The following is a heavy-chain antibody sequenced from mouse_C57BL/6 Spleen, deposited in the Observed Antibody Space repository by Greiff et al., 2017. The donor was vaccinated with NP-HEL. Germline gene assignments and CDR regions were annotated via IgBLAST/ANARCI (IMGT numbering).Heavy chain of an antibody. D-gene: IGHD3-2*02. Sequence: EVQLVESGGDLVKPGGSLKLSCAASGFTFSSYGMSWVRQTPDKRLEWVATISSGGSYTYYPDSVKGRFTISRDNAKNTRYLQMSSLKSEDTAMYYCARQGAQATWFAYWGQGTLVTVSA. CDR1: GFTFSSYG. V-gene: IGHV5-6*01. CDR3: ARQGAQATWFAY. CDR2: ISSGGSYT. J-gene: IGHJ3*01.